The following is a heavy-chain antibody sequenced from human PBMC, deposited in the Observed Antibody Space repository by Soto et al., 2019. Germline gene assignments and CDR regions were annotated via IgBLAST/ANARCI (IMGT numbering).Heavy chain of an antibody. D-gene: IGHD6-13*01. CDR3: ARIRLSSSSTGGYFDY. Sequence: SETLSLTCAVSGGSISSSNWWSWVRQPPGKGLEWIGEIYHSGSTNYNPSLKSRVTISVDKSKNQFSLKLSSVTAADTAVYYCARIRLSSSSTGGYFDYWGQGTLVTVSS. J-gene: IGHJ4*02. CDR1: GGSISSSNW. V-gene: IGHV4-4*02. CDR2: IYHSGST.